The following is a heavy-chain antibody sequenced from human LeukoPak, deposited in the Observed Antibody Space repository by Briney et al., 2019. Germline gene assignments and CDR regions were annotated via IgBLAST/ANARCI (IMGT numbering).Heavy chain of an antibody. D-gene: IGHD6-19*01. CDR2: ISAYNGNT. CDR1: GYTFTSYG. CDR3: AKGVAVAVYDAFDI. J-gene: IGHJ3*02. Sequence: ASVKVSCKASGYTFTSYGISWVRQAPGQGLEWMEWISAYNGNTNYAQKLQGRVTMTTDTSTSTAYMELRSLRSDDTAVYYCAKGVAVAVYDAFDIWGQGTMVTVSS. V-gene: IGHV1-18*01.